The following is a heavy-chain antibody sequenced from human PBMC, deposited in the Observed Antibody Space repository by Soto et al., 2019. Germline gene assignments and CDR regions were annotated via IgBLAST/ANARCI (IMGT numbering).Heavy chain of an antibody. Sequence: ASVKVSCKASGYTFTSYGISWVRQAPGQGLEWMGWISAYNGNTNYAQKLQGRVTMTTDTSTSTAYMELRSLRSDDTAMYYCARDRYSSGWPNYYYYGMDVWGQGTTVTVSS. J-gene: IGHJ6*02. CDR1: GYTFTSYG. CDR3: ARDRYSSGWPNYYYYGMDV. CDR2: ISAYNGNT. D-gene: IGHD6-19*01. V-gene: IGHV1-18*04.